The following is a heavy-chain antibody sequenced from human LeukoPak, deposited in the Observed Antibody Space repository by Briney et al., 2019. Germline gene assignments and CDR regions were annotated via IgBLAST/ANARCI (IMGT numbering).Heavy chain of an antibody. CDR1: GFTFSSYW. V-gene: IGHV3-7*01. D-gene: IGHD4-23*01. J-gene: IGHJ5*02. CDR2: IKRDGSEK. Sequence: GGSLRLSCAASGFTFSSYWMSWVRQAPGKGLEWVANIKRDGSEKYYVDSVKGRFTISRDNAKNSLYLQMNSLRAEDTAVYYCARKNSPSEFDPWGQGTLVTVSS. CDR3: ARKNSPSEFDP.